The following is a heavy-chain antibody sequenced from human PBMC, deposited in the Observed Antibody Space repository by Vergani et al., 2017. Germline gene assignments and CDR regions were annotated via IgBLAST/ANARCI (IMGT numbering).Heavy chain of an antibody. V-gene: IGHV4-34*02. CDR2: IHNDGHT. J-gene: IGHJ4*02. Sequence: QVPLQQWGAGVVKPSGTLSLTCAVFGESFSSFYWSWIRQPPGKGLEWIGEIHNDGHTTYNPSLESRVTVSSDTAKNQFSLNLMSVTAADTAMYYCAVRQRVNLVGGEIVSKRTFDYWSQGSLVTDSS. CDR3: AVRQRVNLVGGEIVSKRTFDY. CDR1: GESFSSFY. D-gene: IGHD3-16*01.